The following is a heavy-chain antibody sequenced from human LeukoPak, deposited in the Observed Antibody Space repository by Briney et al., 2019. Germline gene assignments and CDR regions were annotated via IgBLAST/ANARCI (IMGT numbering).Heavy chain of an antibody. CDR2: IYYSGST. V-gene: IGHV4-59*12. CDR3: AREDTMVRGVIDY. CDR1: GGSISSYY. Sequence: PSETLSLTCTVSGGSISSYYWSWIRQPPGKGLEWIGYIYYSGSTNYSPSLKSRVTISVDTSKNQFSLKLSSVTAADTAVYYCAREDTMVRGVIDYWGQGTLVTVSS. D-gene: IGHD3-10*01. J-gene: IGHJ4*02.